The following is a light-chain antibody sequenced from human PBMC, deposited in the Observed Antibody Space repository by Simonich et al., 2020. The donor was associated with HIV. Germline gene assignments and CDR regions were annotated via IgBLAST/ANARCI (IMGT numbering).Light chain of an antibody. Sequence: QSALTQPPSVSGSPGQSITISCTGTSSDVGSYNLVSWFQQHPGKAPKLMIYEGSQRPSGVSNRFSGSKSGNTASLTISGLQAEDEADYYCNSYTSSSTYVFGTGTKVTVL. CDR1: SSDVGSYNL. J-gene: IGLJ1*01. CDR2: EGS. V-gene: IGLV2-14*02. CDR3: NSYTSSSTYV.